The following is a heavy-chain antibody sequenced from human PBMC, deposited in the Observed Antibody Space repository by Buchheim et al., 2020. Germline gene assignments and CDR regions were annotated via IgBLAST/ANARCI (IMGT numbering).Heavy chain of an antibody. CDR1: GFSFTSYA. CDR2: ISGDGATT. CDR3: AKDRSRDTGMVTDY. Sequence: EVQLLESGGGLTHPGGSLRLSCAASGFSFTSYAMSWVRQAPGKGLEWISGISGDGATTYDADSVKGRFTISRDNSKNTLYLQMNSLRAEDTAVYYCAKDRSRDTGMVTDYWGQGTL. D-gene: IGHD5-18*01. V-gene: IGHV3-23*01. J-gene: IGHJ4*02.